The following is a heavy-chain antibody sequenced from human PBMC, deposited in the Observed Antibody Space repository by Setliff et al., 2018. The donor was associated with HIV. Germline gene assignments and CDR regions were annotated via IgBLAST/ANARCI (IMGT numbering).Heavy chain of an antibody. CDR3: ARVGYHVSGRYSFAY. J-gene: IGHJ4*02. V-gene: IGHV4-61*09. D-gene: IGHD3-10*01. Sequence: SETLSLTCTVSGDPISSGSYSWSWIRHPAGKGLEWIGHIHTSGSTKYNPSLKSRVTISAYTSKNQFSLNLSSVNAAETAVYYCARVGYHVSGRYSFAYWGQGTLVTVSS. CDR1: GDPISSGSYS. CDR2: IHTSGST.